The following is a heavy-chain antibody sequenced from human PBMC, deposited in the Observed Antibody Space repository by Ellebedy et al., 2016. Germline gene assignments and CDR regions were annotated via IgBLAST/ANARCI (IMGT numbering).Heavy chain of an antibody. V-gene: IGHV1-18*04. CDR3: ARVTFGEVIVTYYYGMDV. CDR1: GYTFTTFS. J-gene: IGHJ6*02. D-gene: IGHD3-16*02. CDR2: VNTFSGNT. Sequence: ASVKVSCXASGYTFTTFSITWVRQVPGQGLEWMGFVNTFSGNTKFAQKFQGRVSMTTDSSTHTAYMDLRSLRSDDTAVYYCARVTFGEVIVTYYYGMDVWGQGTTVTVSS.